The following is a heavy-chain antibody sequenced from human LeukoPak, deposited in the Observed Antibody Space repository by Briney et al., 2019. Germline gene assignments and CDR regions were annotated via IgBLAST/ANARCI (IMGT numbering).Heavy chain of an antibody. V-gene: IGHV3-48*03. CDR3: ARDGRSYGSGPTDY. CDR1: GFTFSSYE. CDR2: ISSSGSTI. D-gene: IGHD3-10*01. Sequence: PGGPLRLSCAASGFTFSSYEMNWVHQAPGKGLEWVSYISSSGSTIYYADSVKGRFTISRDNAKNSLYLQMNSLRAEDTAVYYCARDGRSYGSGPTDYWGQGTLVTVSS. J-gene: IGHJ4*02.